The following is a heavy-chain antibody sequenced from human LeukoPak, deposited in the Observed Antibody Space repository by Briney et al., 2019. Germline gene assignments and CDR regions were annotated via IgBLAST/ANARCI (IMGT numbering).Heavy chain of an antibody. J-gene: IGHJ4*02. CDR2: LYNGGGA. CDR1: GFTVSSNS. V-gene: IGHV3-53*01. D-gene: IGHD6-19*01. CDR3: ARRDTTGWFHHFDY. Sequence: QPGGSLRLSCAASGFTVSSNSITWVRQAPGKGLEWVSILYNGGGANYADSVKGRFTISRDNSRNTLFLQMNSLRDEDTAVYYCARRDTTGWFHHFDYWGQGTLVTVSS.